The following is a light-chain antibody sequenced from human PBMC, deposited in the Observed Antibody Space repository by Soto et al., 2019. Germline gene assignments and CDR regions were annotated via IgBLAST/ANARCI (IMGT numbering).Light chain of an antibody. J-gene: IGLJ2*01. CDR1: NNDIGGYDL. CDR2: QGN. CDR3: CSYAGSNTLI. V-gene: IGLV2-23*01. Sequence: QSALTQSASMSGSPGQSITISCTGTNNDIGGYDLVSWYQHHPGKAPKLMIYQGNKRPSGVSNRFSGSKSGNTASLTISGLQAGDEADYYCCSYAGSNTLIFGGGTKLTVL.